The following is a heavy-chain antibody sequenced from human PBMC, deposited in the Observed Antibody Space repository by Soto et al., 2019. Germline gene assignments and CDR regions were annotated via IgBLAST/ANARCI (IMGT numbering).Heavy chain of an antibody. V-gene: IGHV3-11*01. Sequence: PGRSLRLSCAPSRFTLSDYYMSWILPAPGKGREWVSYISSRGSTICYAESVKGRFTISRDNAKISVYLQMNRLRAEDTPAFYCTSSSRQWLDIFDYCGQVTLVIVSS. CDR1: RFTLSDYY. J-gene: IGHJ4*02. CDR3: TSSSRQWLDIFDY. D-gene: IGHD6-19*01. CDR2: ISSRGSTI.